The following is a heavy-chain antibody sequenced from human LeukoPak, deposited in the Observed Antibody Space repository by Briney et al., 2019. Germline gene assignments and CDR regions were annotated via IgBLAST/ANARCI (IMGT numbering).Heavy chain of an antibody. CDR1: GGSISSYC. V-gene: IGHV4-59*01. Sequence: SETLSLTRTVSGGSISSYCWSWIRQPPGKGLEWIGYIYYSGTTNYNPSLKSRVTIAVDTSKNQFSLKLSSVTAADTAVYYCARGDISENSWFDPWGQGTLVTVSS. CDR3: ARGDISENSWFDP. D-gene: IGHD3-3*02. J-gene: IGHJ5*02. CDR2: IYYSGTT.